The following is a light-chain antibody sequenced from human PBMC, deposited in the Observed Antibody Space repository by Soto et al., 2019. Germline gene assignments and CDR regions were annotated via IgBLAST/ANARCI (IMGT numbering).Light chain of an antibody. J-gene: IGLJ1*01. CDR3: QVWDSISDHYV. Sequence: SSELTQPPSVSVAPGKTATITCGGNSIGGKTVHWYQQMPGQAPVLVIYYDSDRPSGIPERFSGSNSGNTATLTISRVEAGDEADYYCQVWDSISDHYVFGTGTKLTVL. CDR2: YDS. V-gene: IGLV3-21*04. CDR1: SIGGKT.